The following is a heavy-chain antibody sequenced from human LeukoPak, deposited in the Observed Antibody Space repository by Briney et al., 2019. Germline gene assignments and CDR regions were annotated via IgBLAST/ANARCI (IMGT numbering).Heavy chain of an antibody. CDR1: GFTFSRYG. CDR3: ARNYDILTGYHLDY. D-gene: IGHD3-9*01. CDR2: IQYDGSNK. J-gene: IGHJ4*02. Sequence: GGSLRLSCAASGFTFSRYGMHWVRQAPGKGLEWVAFIQYDGSNKYYADSVKGRFTISRDNSKNTLYLQMNSLRAEDTAVYYCARNYDILTGYHLDYWGQGTLVTVSS. V-gene: IGHV3-30*02.